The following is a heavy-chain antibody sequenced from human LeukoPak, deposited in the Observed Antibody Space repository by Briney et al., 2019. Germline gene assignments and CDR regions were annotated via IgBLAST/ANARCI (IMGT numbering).Heavy chain of an antibody. D-gene: IGHD3-10*01. Sequence: GGSLRLSCAASGFTFSRIAMTWVRQAPGKGLEWVTTIRSNGDTAYNADSVRGRFAISRDNAKNSLYLQMSSLSAADTAVYFCTRDGSGTMNYWGQGTLLTVSS. V-gene: IGHV3-23*01. CDR3: TRDGSGTMNY. CDR2: IRSNGDTA. CDR1: GFTFSRIA. J-gene: IGHJ4*02.